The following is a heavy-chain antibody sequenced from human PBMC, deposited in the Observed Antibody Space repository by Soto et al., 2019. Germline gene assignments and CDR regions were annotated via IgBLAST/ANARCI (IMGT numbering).Heavy chain of an antibody. CDR1: GFTFSSYA. J-gene: IGHJ4*02. CDR2: ISYDGSNK. V-gene: IGHV3-30-3*01. Sequence: HPGGSLRLSCAASGFTFSSYAMHWVRQAPGKGLEWVAVISYDGSNKYYADSVKGRFTISRDNSKNTLYLQMNSLRAEDTAVYYCASSVDTAMVNVAYWGQGTLVTVSS. CDR3: ASSVDTAMVNVAY. D-gene: IGHD5-18*01.